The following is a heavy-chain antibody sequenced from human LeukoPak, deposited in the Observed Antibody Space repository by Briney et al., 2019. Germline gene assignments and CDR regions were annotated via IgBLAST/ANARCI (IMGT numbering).Heavy chain of an antibody. J-gene: IGHJ4*02. V-gene: IGHV3-66*02. CDR3: ARERRGYEDYFDF. Sequence: GGSLRLSCAASGLTVSSNYMSWVRQAPGKGLEWVSVIYSGGSTYYADSVKGRFTISRDNSKNTLYLQMNGLRAEDTAVYYCARERRGYEDYFDFWGQGTLVTVSS. D-gene: IGHD5-18*01. CDR2: IYSGGST. CDR1: GLTVSSNY.